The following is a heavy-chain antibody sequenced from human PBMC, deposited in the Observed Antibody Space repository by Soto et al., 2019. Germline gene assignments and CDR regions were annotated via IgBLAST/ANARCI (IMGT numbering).Heavy chain of an antibody. D-gene: IGHD3-10*01. CDR1: GFTFSSYA. J-gene: IGHJ4*02. CDR3: ARDPLWFGEIGYFDY. CDR2: VGTGGTA. V-gene: IGHV3-23*01. Sequence: GGSLRLSCAASGFTFSSYAMSWVRQAAGKGLEWVSAVGTGGTAYYADSVKGRFTISRDNSKNTLYPQMSSLRAEDTAVYYCARDPLWFGEIGYFDYWGQGTVFTVSS.